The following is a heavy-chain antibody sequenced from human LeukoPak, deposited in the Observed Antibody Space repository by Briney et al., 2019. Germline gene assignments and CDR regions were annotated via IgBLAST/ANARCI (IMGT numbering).Heavy chain of an antibody. J-gene: IGHJ4*02. V-gene: IGHV3-30*02. CDR2: IRYDGTNE. CDR1: GFNNVSNG. D-gene: IGHD3-10*01. Sequence: GGSLRLSCAASGFNNVSNGMHWVRQTPGRGLEWVAFIRYDGTNEYYADSVKGRFTISIDNYKKTVYLQMDSLRTDDTAVYYCANSRRDSGSYYKDHWGQGTLVTVSP. CDR3: ANSRRDSGSYYKDH.